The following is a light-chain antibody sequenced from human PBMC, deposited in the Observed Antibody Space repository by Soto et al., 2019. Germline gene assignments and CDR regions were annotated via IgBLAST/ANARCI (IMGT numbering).Light chain of an antibody. CDR2: EVT. Sequence: QSALTQPPSASGSPGQSVSISCTGASSDVGSYNSVSRYQQFPGKAPNLIIYEVTNRPAGVPDRFSGSKSANTASLTVSGLQADDEADYFCSSDSGTFVVFGAGTKLTVL. CDR1: SSDVGSYNS. V-gene: IGLV2-8*01. CDR3: SSDSGTFVV. J-gene: IGLJ2*01.